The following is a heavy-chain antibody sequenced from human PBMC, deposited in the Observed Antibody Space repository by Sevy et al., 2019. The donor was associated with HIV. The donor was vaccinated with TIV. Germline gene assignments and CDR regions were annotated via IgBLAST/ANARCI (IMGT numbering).Heavy chain of an antibody. CDR1: GGSISSGGYY. V-gene: IGHV4-31*03. Sequence: SETLSLTCTVSGGSISSGGYYWSWIRQHPGKGLEWIGYIYYSGSTYYNPSLKSRVTISVDTSKNRFSLKLSSFTAADTAVYYCARGITMIVVENAAFDIWGQGTMVTVSS. CDR2: IYYSGST. D-gene: IGHD3-22*01. CDR3: ARGITMIVVENAAFDI. J-gene: IGHJ3*02.